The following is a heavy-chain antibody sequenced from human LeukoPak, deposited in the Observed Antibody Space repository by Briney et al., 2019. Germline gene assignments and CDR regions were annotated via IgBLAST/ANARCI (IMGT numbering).Heavy chain of an antibody. J-gene: IGHJ2*01. CDR1: TGSFSGYY. CDR3: ARGDRKVAAKWNYWYFDL. D-gene: IGHD2-15*01. CDR2: INHSVST. Sequence: PSQTLSLTCALYTGSFSGYYCSWIRQPPGTRREWSGEINHSVSTNYNPTLKSRVTLSVDTSKNQFSLKLSSVTAEDTAVYYCARGDRKVAAKWNYWYFDLWGRGTLVTVSS. V-gene: IGHV4-34*01.